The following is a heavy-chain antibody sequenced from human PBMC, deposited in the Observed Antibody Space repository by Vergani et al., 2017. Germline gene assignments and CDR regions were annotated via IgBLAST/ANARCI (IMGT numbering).Heavy chain of an antibody. CDR2: FDPEHGEA. CDR3: AIETDYYGGSGYYLGY. J-gene: IGHJ4*02. Sequence: QVQLVQSGSEVRKPGASAKVSCQVSGYSLTELTIHWVRQAPGKGLEWMGGFDPEHGEATFAHYIQGRVTMTEDRSTATGYMELSSLRPEDTALYYCAIETDYYGGSGYYLGYWGKRTLVSVS. V-gene: IGHV1-24*01. CDR1: GYSLTELT. D-gene: IGHD3-22*01.